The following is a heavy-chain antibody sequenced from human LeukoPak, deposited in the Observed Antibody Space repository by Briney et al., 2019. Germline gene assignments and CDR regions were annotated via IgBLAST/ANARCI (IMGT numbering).Heavy chain of an antibody. CDR3: ARGRTIMVRGRNWFDP. CDR2: INHSGST. D-gene: IGHD3-10*01. Sequence: SETLSLTCAVYGGSFSGYYWSWLRQPPGKGLEWLGEINHSGSTNYNPSLKSRVTISVDTSKNQFSLKLSSVTAADTAVYYCARGRTIMVRGRNWFDPWGQGTLVTVSS. V-gene: IGHV4-34*01. J-gene: IGHJ5*02. CDR1: GGSFSGYY.